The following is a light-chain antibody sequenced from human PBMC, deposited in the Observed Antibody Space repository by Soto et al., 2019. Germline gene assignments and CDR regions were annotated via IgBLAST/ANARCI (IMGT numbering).Light chain of an antibody. Sequence: DIQMTQSPSTLSASVGDRVTITCRASQSISDWLAWYQQKPGKAPKLLIYKASNLESGVPSRFSGSGSGTEFTLTISSLQPDDFATYYCQQYDYYSTFGQGTKVEIK. V-gene: IGKV1-5*03. CDR2: KAS. J-gene: IGKJ1*01. CDR3: QQYDYYST. CDR1: QSISDW.